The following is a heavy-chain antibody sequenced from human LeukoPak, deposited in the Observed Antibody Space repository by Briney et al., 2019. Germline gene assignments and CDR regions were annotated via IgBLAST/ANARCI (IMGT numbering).Heavy chain of an antibody. D-gene: IGHD6-13*01. Sequence: GGSLRLSCAASGFTFSSYSMNWVRQAPGKGLEWVSYISSSSSTIYYADSVKGRFTISRDNAKNSLYLQMNSLRAEDTAVYYCASSLPGGSSSWFNFDPWGQGTLVTVSS. CDR2: ISSSSSTI. CDR3: ASSLPGGSSSWFNFDP. J-gene: IGHJ5*02. CDR1: GFTFSSYS. V-gene: IGHV3-48*04.